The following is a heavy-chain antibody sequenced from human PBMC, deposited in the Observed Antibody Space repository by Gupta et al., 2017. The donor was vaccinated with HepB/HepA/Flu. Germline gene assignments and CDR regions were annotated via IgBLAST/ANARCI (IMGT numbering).Heavy chain of an antibody. CDR1: GFTFSNYY. D-gene: IGHD4-17*01. CDR3: ARDDDYGDYVGPNAFDI. J-gene: IGHJ3*02. Sequence: EVQLVESGGGLVKPGGSLRLSCAASGFTFSNYYMNWVRQAPGKGLEWVSSISSSGTYIFYADSVKGRFTISRDNAKKSLYLQMNSLRAEDTAVYYCARDDDYGDYVGPNAFDIWGQGTMVTFSS. CDR2: ISSSGTYI. V-gene: IGHV3-21*01.